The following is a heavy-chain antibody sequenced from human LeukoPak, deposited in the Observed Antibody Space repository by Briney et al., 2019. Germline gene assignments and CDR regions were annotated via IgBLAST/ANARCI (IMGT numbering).Heavy chain of an antibody. V-gene: IGHV4-59*01. CDR1: GGSISSYY. CDR3: AGDLSHYDFWSGSPYYYGMDV. D-gene: IGHD3-3*01. CDR2: IYYSGST. J-gene: IGHJ6*02. Sequence: PSETLSLTCTVSGGSISSYYWSWIRQPPGKGLEWIGYIYYSGSTNYNSSLKSRVTISVDTSKNQFSLKLSSVTAADTAVYYCAGDLSHYDFWSGSPYYYGMDVWGQGTTVTVSS.